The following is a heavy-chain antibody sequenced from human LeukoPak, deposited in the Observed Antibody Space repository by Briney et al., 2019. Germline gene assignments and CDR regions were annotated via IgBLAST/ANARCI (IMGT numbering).Heavy chain of an antibody. CDR2: INTDGGTT. CDR1: GFTFSSYW. V-gene: IGHV3-74*01. D-gene: IGHD1-26*01. J-gene: IGHJ4*02. CDR3: ARAHRSGSLDN. Sequence: GGSLRLSCAASGFTFSSYWVHWVRQAPGKGLVWVSRINTDGGTTGYADAVKGRFTISRDNAKNTLYLQMNSLRAEDTAVYYCARAHRSGSLDNWGQGTLVTVSS.